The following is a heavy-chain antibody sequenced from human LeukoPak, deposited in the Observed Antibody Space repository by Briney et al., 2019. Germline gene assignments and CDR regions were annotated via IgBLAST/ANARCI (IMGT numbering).Heavy chain of an antibody. D-gene: IGHD3-9*01. J-gene: IGHJ6*02. CDR1: GYTFTGYY. Sequence: GASVKVSCKASGYTFTGYYMHWVRQAPGQGLEWMGWINPNSGGTNYAQKFQSRVTMTRDTSISTAYMELSRLRSDVTAVYYCARVAGYYDILTDYLPQVYGMDVWGQGTTVTVSS. CDR3: ARVAGYYDILTDYLPQVYGMDV. CDR2: INPNSGGT. V-gene: IGHV1-2*02.